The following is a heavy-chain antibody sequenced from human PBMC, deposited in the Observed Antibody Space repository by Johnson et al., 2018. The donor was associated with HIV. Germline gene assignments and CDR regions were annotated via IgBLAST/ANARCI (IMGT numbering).Heavy chain of an antibody. Sequence: EVQLVESGGALVQPGGSLRLSCAASGFTVSSNSMTWVRQAPGKGLEWVSLIYSGGSTYYADSVKGRFTISRDNSKNTLYPQMNSLRAEDTAVYYCALGGSWYAFDVWGQGTMVTVSS. CDR2: IYSGGST. J-gene: IGHJ3*01. V-gene: IGHV3-53*01. D-gene: IGHD2-15*01. CDR3: ALGGSWYAFDV. CDR1: GFTVSSNS.